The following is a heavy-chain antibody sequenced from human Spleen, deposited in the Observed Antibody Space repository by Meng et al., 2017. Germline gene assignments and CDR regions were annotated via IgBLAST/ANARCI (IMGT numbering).Heavy chain of an antibody. V-gene: IGHV5-51*01. Sequence: GESLKISCKGSGYSFTSYWIGWVRQMPGKGLEWMGIIYPGDSDTRYSPSFQGQVTISADKSISTAYLQWSSLKASDTAMYYCARGKESLYCSSTSCYYSELGAYFDYWGQGTLVTVSS. CDR1: GYSFTSYW. CDR3: ARGKESLYCSSTSCYYSELGAYFDY. CDR2: IYPGDSDT. J-gene: IGHJ4*02. D-gene: IGHD2-2*01.